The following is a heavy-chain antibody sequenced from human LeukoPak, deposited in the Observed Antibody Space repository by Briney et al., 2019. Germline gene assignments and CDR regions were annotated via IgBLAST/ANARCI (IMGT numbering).Heavy chain of an antibody. CDR2: ISSSSRYI. Sequence: ETLSLTCTVSGGSISSSSYYWGWIRQPPGKGLEWVSSISSSSRYIYYADSVKGRFTISRDNAKNSLYLQMNSLRAEDTAVYYCARDVTSPEAFDIWGQGTMVTVSS. CDR3: ARDVTSPEAFDI. J-gene: IGHJ3*02. CDR1: GGSISSSS. V-gene: IGHV3-21*01. D-gene: IGHD2-21*02.